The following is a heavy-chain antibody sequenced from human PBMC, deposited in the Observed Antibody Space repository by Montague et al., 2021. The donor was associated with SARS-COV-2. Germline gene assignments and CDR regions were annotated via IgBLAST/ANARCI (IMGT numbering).Heavy chain of an antibody. V-gene: IGHV4-34*01. CDR2: INHSGST. J-gene: IGHJ4*02. CDR3: TRGDLRYSSSWYLDY. Sequence: ETLSLTCAAYGGSFSGYYWSWIRQPPGKGLEWIGEINHSGSTNXNPSLKSRVTISVDTSKNQFSLKLSSVAAADTAVYYCTRGDLRYSSSWYLDYWGQGTLVTVSS. D-gene: IGHD6-13*01. CDR1: GGSFSGYY.